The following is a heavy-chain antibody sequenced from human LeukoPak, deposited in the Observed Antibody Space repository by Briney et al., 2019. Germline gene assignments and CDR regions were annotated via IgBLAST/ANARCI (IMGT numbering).Heavy chain of an antibody. V-gene: IGHV3-21*01. Sequence: TGGSLRLSCAASGFTFSSYSMNWVRQAPGKGLEWVSSISASSSYIYYADSVKGRFTISRDNAKNSLYLQMSSLRVEDTAVYYCARNYGDEGPFDYWGQGTLVTVSS. D-gene: IGHD4-17*01. J-gene: IGHJ4*02. CDR1: GFTFSSYS. CDR3: ARNYGDEGPFDY. CDR2: ISASSSYI.